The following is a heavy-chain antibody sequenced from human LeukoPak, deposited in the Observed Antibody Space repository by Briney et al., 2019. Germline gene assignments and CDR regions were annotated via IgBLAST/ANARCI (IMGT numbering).Heavy chain of an antibody. CDR2: TSGSGGST. D-gene: IGHD2-2*02. V-gene: IGHV3-23*01. J-gene: IGHJ4*02. CDR3: AKVAQRYCSSTSCYMYSDY. CDR1: GFTFSSYA. Sequence: PGGSLRLSCAASGFTFSSYAMSWVRQAPGKGLEWVSATSGSGGSTSYADSVKGRFTIYRDNSKNTLYLQMNSLRAEDTAVYYCAKVAQRYCSSTSCYMYSDYWGQGTLVTVSS.